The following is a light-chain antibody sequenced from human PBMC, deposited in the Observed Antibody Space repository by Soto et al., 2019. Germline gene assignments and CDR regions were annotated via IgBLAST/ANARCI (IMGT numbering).Light chain of an antibody. CDR2: DVT. V-gene: IGLV2-14*03. Sequence: QSALTQPASVSGSPGQSITISCTGTSTDIGFYDYVSWYQQHPGKAPKLIIYDVTNRPSGISNRFSGSKSGNTASLTISGLQVEDEAEYYCCSYTSTKLPDWLFGGGTQLTVL. CDR3: CSYTSTKLPDWL. J-gene: IGLJ3*02. CDR1: STDIGFYDY.